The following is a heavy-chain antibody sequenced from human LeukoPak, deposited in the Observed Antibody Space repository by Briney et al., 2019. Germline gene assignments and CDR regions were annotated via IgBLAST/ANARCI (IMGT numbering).Heavy chain of an antibody. CDR1: GGSFSGYY. D-gene: IGHD6-13*01. J-gene: IGHJ6*03. Sequence: SETLSLTCAVYGGSFSGYYWSWIRQPPGKGLEWIGEINHSGSTNYNPSLKSRVTISVDTSKNQFSLKLSSVTAADTAVYYCARHARFRYSSSWYYYYYYMDVWGKGTTVTISS. CDR3: ARHARFRYSSSWYYYYYYMDV. V-gene: IGHV4-34*01. CDR2: INHSGST.